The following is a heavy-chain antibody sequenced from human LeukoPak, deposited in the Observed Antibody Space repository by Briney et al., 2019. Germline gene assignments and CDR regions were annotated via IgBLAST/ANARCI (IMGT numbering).Heavy chain of an antibody. CDR1: GCTFSSYA. V-gene: IGHV1-69*05. D-gene: IGHD1-26*01. CDR3: ATLPAHSAATQSFDY. J-gene: IGHJ4*02. Sequence: SEKVSCKASGCTFSSYAISWVRQAPGQGLEWMGRIIPIFGTANYAQKFQGRVTITTDESTSTAYMELSSLRSEDTAVYYCATLPAHSAATQSFDYRGQGTLVTVSS. CDR2: IIPIFGTA.